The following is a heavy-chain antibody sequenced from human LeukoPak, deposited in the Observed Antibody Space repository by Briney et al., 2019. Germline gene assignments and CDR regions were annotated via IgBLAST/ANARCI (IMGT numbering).Heavy chain of an antibody. V-gene: IGHV3-21*04. CDR3: AKDPNGDYVGAFDS. CDR2: ISSSSSYI. CDR1: GFTFSSYS. D-gene: IGHD4-17*01. J-gene: IGHJ3*02. Sequence: GGSLRLSCAASGFTFSSYSMNWVRQAPGKGLEWVSSISSSSSYIYYADSVKGRFTISRDNAKNSLYLQMNSLRVEDTAVYYCAKDPNGDYVGAFDSWGQGTMVTVSS.